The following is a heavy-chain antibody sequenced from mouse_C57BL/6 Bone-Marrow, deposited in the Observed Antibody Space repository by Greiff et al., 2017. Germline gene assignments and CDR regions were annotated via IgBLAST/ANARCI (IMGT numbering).Heavy chain of an antibody. CDR2: INPYNGGT. CDR1: GYTFTDYY. J-gene: IGHJ4*01. V-gene: IGHV1-19*01. Sequence: VQLQQSGPVLVKPGASVKMSCKASGYTFTDYYMNWVKQSPGQSLEWIGVINPYNGGTSYNQKFKGKATLTVDTSSSTAYMELNSLTSEDSAVYYCAREADYPYAMDYWGQGTSVTVSS. D-gene: IGHD2-4*01. CDR3: AREADYPYAMDY.